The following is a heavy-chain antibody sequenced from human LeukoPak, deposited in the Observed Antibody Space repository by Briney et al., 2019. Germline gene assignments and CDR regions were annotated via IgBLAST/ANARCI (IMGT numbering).Heavy chain of an antibody. CDR1: GFTFSRYY. CDR3: TRDENSVVPTFRFDH. D-gene: IGHD2-21*01. V-gene: IGHV3-7*01. CDR2: INEDGSGT. J-gene: IGHJ4*02. Sequence: GGSLRPSCAASGFTFSRYYMSWVRQTPGKGLEWLANINEDGSGTYYVDSVKGRFTISRDNAKNSLYLQMSSLRVEDTAVYYCTRDENSVVPTFRFDHWGQGTLVTVSS.